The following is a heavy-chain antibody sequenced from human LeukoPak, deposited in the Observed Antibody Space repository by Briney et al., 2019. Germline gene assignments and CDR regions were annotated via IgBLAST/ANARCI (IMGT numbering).Heavy chain of an antibody. V-gene: IGHV3-48*01. CDR3: ARDLDNSGPRNDY. CDR2: ISSSSSTI. CDR1: GFTFSKYS. Sequence: GGSLRLSCAASGFTFSKYSMNWVRQAPGKGLEWVSYISSSSSTIYYADSVKGRFTISRDNAKNLLYLQMNSLSAEDTAMYYCARDLDNSGPRNDYWGQGTLVTVSS. J-gene: IGHJ4*02. D-gene: IGHD1-1*01.